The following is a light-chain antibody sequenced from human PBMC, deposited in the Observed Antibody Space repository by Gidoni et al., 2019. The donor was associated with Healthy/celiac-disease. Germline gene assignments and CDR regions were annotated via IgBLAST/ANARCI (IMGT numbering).Light chain of an antibody. CDR3: RKYNRASLT. CDR1: QGISNY. V-gene: IGKV1-27*01. Sequence: IQMTQSTSSLSASVGDRVTITCRASQGISNYFAWYQQKQGKVPKLQIYAASTLQTGVPSRFSGCGSGTDLTLTISGLQPEAVATCYCRKYNRASLTFGGGTKVEIK. J-gene: IGKJ4*01. CDR2: AAS.